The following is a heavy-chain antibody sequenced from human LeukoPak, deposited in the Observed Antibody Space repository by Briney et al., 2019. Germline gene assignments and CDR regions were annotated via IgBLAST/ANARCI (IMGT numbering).Heavy chain of an antibody. J-gene: IGHJ5*02. CDR1: GGSISSYY. D-gene: IGHD3-10*01. Sequence: SETLSLTCTVSGGSISSYYWSWIRQPPGKGLEWIGYIYYSGSTNYNPSLKSRVTISVDTSKNQFSLKLSSVTAADTAVYYCARDLYYYGSGSYVSWFDPWGQGTLVTVSS. CDR2: IYYSGST. CDR3: ARDLYYYGSGSYVSWFDP. V-gene: IGHV4-59*01.